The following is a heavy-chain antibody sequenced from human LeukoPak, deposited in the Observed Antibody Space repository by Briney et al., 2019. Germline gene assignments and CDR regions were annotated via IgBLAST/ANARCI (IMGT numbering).Heavy chain of an antibody. D-gene: IGHD4-23*01. V-gene: IGHV3-23*01. J-gene: IGHJ4*02. Sequence: GGSLRLSCAASGFTFSSYEMNWVRQAPGKGLEWVSAISASGGSTDYADSVKGRFTISRDNSKNTLYMQMNSLRAEDTAVYYCAQNYGGTLYWGQGTLVTVSS. CDR1: GFTFSSYE. CDR3: AQNYGGTLY. CDR2: ISASGGST.